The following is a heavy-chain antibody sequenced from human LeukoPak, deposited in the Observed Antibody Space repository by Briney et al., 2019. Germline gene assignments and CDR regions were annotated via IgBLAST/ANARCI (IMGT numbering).Heavy chain of an antibody. Sequence: GGSLRPSCAASGFTFSSYSMNWVRQAPGKGLEWVSYISSSSSTIYYADSVKGRFTISRDNAKNSLYLQMNSLRDEDTAVYYCARDRTTVTTGGIPGWFDPWGQGTLVTVSS. J-gene: IGHJ5*02. CDR2: ISSSSSTI. V-gene: IGHV3-48*02. D-gene: IGHD4-17*01. CDR1: GFTFSSYS. CDR3: ARDRTTVTTGGIPGWFDP.